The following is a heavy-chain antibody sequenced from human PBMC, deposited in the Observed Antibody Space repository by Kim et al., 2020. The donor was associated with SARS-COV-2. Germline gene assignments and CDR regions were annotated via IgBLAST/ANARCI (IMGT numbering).Heavy chain of an antibody. CDR3: ARGTANFYYYYYGMDV. CDR1: GGSISSYY. J-gene: IGHJ6*02. Sequence: SETLSLTCTVSGGSISSYYWSWIRQPPGKGLEWIGYIYYSGSTNYNPSLKSRVTISVDTSKNQFSLKLSSVTAADTAVYYCARGTANFYYYYYGMDVWGQGTTVTVSS. V-gene: IGHV4-59*13. CDR2: IYYSGST.